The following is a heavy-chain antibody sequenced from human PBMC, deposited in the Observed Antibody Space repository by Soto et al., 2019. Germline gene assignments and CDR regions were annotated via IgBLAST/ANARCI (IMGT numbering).Heavy chain of an antibody. CDR3: ARHLDNYGIDV. CDR1: GYTFSIFG. V-gene: IGHV1-18*01. CDR2: ISAYSGNT. Sequence: QVQLVQSGAEVKKPGASVKVSCKASGYTFSIFGINWVRQAPGQGLEWMGWISAYSGNTNYAQRFQGRVNMTTDTSTTTAYMELTSLRSDDTAVYYCARHLDNYGIDVWGQGTTVTVSS. J-gene: IGHJ6*02.